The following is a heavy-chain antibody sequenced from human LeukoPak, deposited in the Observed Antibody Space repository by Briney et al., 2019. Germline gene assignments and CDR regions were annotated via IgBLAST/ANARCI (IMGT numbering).Heavy chain of an antibody. CDR3: ARHSDPFIAAALLPFDY. Sequence: GESLKISCKGSAYSFTSYWIGWVRQMPGKGLEWMGRIDPSDSYTNYSPSFQGHVTISADKSISTAYLQWSSLKASDTAMYYCARHSDPFIAAALLPFDYWGQGTLVTVSS. CDR1: AYSFTSYW. D-gene: IGHD6-13*01. J-gene: IGHJ4*02. V-gene: IGHV5-10-1*01. CDR2: IDPSDSYT.